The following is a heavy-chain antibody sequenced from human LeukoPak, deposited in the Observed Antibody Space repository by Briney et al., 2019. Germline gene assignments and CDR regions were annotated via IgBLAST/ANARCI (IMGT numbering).Heavy chain of an antibody. D-gene: IGHD3-9*01. CDR3: ATHYDILTGYYIPQFDY. Sequence: GASVKVSCKASGYTFTGYYMYWVRQAPGQGLEWMGWINPNSGGTNYAQKFQGRVTMTTDTSTSTAYMELRSLRSDDTAVYYCATHYDILTGYYIPQFDYWGQGTLVTVS. J-gene: IGHJ4*02. CDR2: INPNSGGT. V-gene: IGHV1-2*02. CDR1: GYTFTGYY.